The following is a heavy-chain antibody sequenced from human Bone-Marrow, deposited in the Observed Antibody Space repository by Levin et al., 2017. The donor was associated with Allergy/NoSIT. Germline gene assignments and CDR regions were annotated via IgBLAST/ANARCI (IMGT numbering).Heavy chain of an antibody. CDR3: GKGGDRTTVTTLAC. Sequence: PGGSLRLSCEASGFTFSNYATSWVRQAPGKGLEWVSGISDNGGVTHYADSVRGRFTISRDNSKSTLYLQMNSLRSEDTALYYCGKGGDRTTVTTLACWGQGTLVTVSS. D-gene: IGHD4-17*01. J-gene: IGHJ4*02. V-gene: IGHV3-23*01. CDR2: ISDNGGVT. CDR1: GFTFSNYA.